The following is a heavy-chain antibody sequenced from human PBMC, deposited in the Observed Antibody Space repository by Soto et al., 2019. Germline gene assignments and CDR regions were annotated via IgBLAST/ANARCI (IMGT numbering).Heavy chain of an antibody. CDR3: ARQPYHTAYYFDY. CDR2: IHPSDSYT. D-gene: IGHD5-18*01. CDR1: GYSFTNYW. V-gene: IGHV5-10-1*01. Sequence: ESLKISCKGSGYSFTNYWIMWVRQMPGKGLEWMARIHPSDSYTNYSPSFQGHVTISADKSIDTAYLQWSSLKALDTAIYYCARQPYHTAYYFDYWGQGALVTVSS. J-gene: IGHJ4*02.